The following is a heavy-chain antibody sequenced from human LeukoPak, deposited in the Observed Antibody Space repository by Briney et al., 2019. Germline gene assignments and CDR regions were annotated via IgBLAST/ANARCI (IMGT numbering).Heavy chain of an antibody. D-gene: IGHD5-12*01. CDR3: ARTTEGYAGGPGYSYYYYMDV. CDR1: GGSISSYY. Sequence: SETLSLTCTVSGGSISSYYWSWIQQPPGKGLEWIGYIYYSGSTNYNPSPKSRVTISVDTSKNQFSLKLSSVTAADTAVYYCARTTEGYAGGPGYSYYYYMDVWGKGTTVTISS. CDR2: IYYSGST. V-gene: IGHV4-59*01. J-gene: IGHJ6*03.